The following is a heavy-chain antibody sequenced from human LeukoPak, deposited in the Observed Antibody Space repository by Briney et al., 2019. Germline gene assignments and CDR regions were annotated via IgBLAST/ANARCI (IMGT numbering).Heavy chain of an antibody. V-gene: IGHV3-30*02. D-gene: IGHD2-2*01. CDR3: AKDLYCSSTSCPPDAFDI. J-gene: IGHJ3*02. CDR1: GFTFSSYG. CDR2: IRYDGSNK. Sequence: GGSLRLSCAASGFTFSSYGMHWVRQAPGKGLEWVAFIRYDGSNKYYADSVKGRFTISRDNSKNTLYLQMNSLRAEDTAVYYCAKDLYCSSTSCPPDAFDIWGQGIMVTVSS.